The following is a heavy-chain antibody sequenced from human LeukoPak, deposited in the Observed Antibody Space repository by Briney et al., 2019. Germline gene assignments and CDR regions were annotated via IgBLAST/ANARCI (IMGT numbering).Heavy chain of an antibody. J-gene: IGHJ4*02. CDR3: ARHYYDFWSGYHFDY. V-gene: IGHV4-39*01. D-gene: IGHD3-3*01. CDR1: GGSISSYY. CDR2: IYYSGST. Sequence: PSETLSLTCTVSGGSISSYYWGWIRQPPGKGLEWIGSIYYSGSTYYNPSLKSRVTISVDTSKSQFSLKLSSVTAADTAVYYCARHYYDFWSGYHFDYWGQGTLVTVSS.